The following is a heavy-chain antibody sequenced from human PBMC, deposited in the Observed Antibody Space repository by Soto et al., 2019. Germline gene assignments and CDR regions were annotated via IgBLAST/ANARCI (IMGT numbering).Heavy chain of an antibody. J-gene: IGHJ4*02. Sequence: PSETLSLTCTVSGGSVSSNDYSWGWIRQSPGKGLEWIGTIYSSEDTHYNPSLLSRVTISVDTSMNQFSLRVTSVTAADTAVYYCASYVYNSGNFFNGIDYWGQGALVTVSS. CDR1: GGSVSSNDYS. CDR3: ASYVYNSGNFFNGIDY. V-gene: IGHV4-39*01. D-gene: IGHD3-10*01. CDR2: IYSSEDT.